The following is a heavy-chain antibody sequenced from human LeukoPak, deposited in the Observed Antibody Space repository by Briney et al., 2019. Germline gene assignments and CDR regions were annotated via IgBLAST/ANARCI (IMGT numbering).Heavy chain of an antibody. V-gene: IGHV3-30-3*01. CDR3: ARDIGSGGYTLSDY. Sequence: GGSLRLSCAASGFTFSSYAMHWVRQAPGKGLEWVAVISYDGSNKYYADSVKGRFTISRDNSKNTLYLQMNSLRAEDTAVYYCARDIGSGGYTLSDYWGQGTLVTVSS. D-gene: IGHD3-10*01. CDR2: ISYDGSNK. J-gene: IGHJ4*02. CDR1: GFTFSSYA.